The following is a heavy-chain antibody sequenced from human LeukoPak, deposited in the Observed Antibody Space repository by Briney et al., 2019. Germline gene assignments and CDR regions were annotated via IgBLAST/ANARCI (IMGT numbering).Heavy chain of an antibody. V-gene: IGHV4-59*01. CDR1: GGSISRYY. J-gene: IGHJ4*02. CDR2: INYSENT. D-gene: IGHD2-8*01. Sequence: PSETLSLTCSVSGGSISRYYWNWIRQPPGKGLEWIGYINYSENTNYNPSLKSRVTISVDTSKNQFSMKLRAVTAADAAVYYCAREGAYCTNGVCYTGYFDYWGQGTLVTVSS. CDR3: AREGAYCTNGVCYTGYFDY.